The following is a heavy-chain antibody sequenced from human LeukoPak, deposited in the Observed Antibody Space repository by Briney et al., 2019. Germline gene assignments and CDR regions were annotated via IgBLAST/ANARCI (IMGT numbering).Heavy chain of an antibody. V-gene: IGHV5-51*01. CDR1: GYGFSSHW. CDR3: ARHPTPGSSSTNYDF. CDR2: IYPGDSDT. Sequence: GESLKISCKGSGYGFSSHWIGWVRQTPGKGLEWMGIIYPGDSDTRYGPSFQGQVTISVDKSISTAYLQWGSLKASDTAMYYCARHPTPGSSSTNYDFWGQGTLVTVSS. D-gene: IGHD4/OR15-4a*01. J-gene: IGHJ4*02.